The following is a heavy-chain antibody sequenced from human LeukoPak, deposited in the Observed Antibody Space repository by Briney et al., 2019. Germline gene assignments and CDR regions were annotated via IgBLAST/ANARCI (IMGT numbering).Heavy chain of an antibody. CDR3: ARVTRDSGSWYDY. CDR1: GFTFSSYE. D-gene: IGHD6-13*01. Sequence: PGGSLRLSCAASGFTFSSYEMNWVRQAPGKGLEWVSYISGRGTTIYYADSVKGRFTISRDNAKNSLYLQMNSLRAEDTALYYCARVTRDSGSWYDYGGQGTLVTVSS. V-gene: IGHV3-48*03. CDR2: ISGRGTTI. J-gene: IGHJ4*02.